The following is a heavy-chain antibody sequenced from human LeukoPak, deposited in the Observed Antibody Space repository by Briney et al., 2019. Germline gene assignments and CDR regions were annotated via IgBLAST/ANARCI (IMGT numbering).Heavy chain of an antibody. CDR1: GYTFSGYY. D-gene: IGHD2-15*01. J-gene: IGHJ4*02. V-gene: IGHV1-2*02. Sequence: AAGKVSCKASGYTFSGYYMHWVRQAPGQGLEWMGWINLNSGGKNYAQKFQGRVTMTRDTSISTAYMELSRLRSDDTAVYYCARAEAGYCSGGSCYYNDYWGQGTLVTVSS. CDR2: INLNSGGK. CDR3: ARAEAGYCSGGSCYYNDY.